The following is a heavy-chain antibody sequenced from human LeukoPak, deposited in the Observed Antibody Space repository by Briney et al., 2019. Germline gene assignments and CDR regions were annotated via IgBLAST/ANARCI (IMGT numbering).Heavy chain of an antibody. CDR3: ASYSSSWSDAFDI. CDR1: GGTFSSYA. Sequence: SVEVSCKASGGTFSSYAISWVRQAPGQGLEWMGRIIPILGIANYAQKFQGRVTITADKSTSTAYMELSSLRSEDTAVYYCASYSSSWSDAFDIWGQGTMVTVSS. J-gene: IGHJ3*02. CDR2: IIPILGIA. V-gene: IGHV1-69*04. D-gene: IGHD6-13*01.